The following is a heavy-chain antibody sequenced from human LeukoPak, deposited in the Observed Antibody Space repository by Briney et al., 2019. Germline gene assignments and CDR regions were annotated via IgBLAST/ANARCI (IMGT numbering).Heavy chain of an antibody. V-gene: IGHV3-49*04. J-gene: IGHJ4*02. Sequence: SGGSLRLSCTASGFTFGDYAMSWVRQAPGKGLEWVGFIRSKAYGGTTEYAASVKGRFTISRDDSKSLAYLQINSLKTEDTAVYYCTRDGYYYGSWDQGTLVTVSS. CDR1: GFTFGDYA. CDR3: TRDGYYYGS. D-gene: IGHD6-13*01. CDR2: IRSKAYGGTT.